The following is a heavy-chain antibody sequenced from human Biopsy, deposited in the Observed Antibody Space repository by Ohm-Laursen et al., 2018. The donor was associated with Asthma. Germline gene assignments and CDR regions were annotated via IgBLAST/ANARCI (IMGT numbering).Heavy chain of an antibody. J-gene: IGHJ3*02. CDR2: ISASGNST. D-gene: IGHD5-18*01. V-gene: IGHV3-23*01. Sequence: SLRLSCAAFGFRFNSYAVSWVRQAPGKGPERVSTISASGNSTYYGDSVKGRFTISRDNSKNTLSLHMNSLRADDTAVYYCAKGMDTFDIWGQGTLVTVSS. CDR3: AKGMDTFDI. CDR1: GFRFNSYA.